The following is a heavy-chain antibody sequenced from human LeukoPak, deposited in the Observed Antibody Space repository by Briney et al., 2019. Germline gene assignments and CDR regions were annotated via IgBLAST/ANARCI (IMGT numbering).Heavy chain of an antibody. D-gene: IGHD3-22*01. Sequence: GRSLRLSCAASGFTFDDYAMQWVRQAPGKGLEWVSGISWNSGIRGYADSVRGRFTISRDNAKNSLYLQMNSLRAEDTALYYCTKGWGNSSGYVDSWGQGTLVTVSS. CDR2: ISWNSGIR. V-gene: IGHV3-9*01. CDR1: GFTFDDYA. J-gene: IGHJ4*02. CDR3: TKGWGNSSGYVDS.